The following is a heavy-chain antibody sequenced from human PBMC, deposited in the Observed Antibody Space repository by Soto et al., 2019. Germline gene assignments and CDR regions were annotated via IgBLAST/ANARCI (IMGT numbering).Heavy chain of an antibody. CDR3: TRDLNGGNPFDY. CDR1: GYTLPNYS. Sequence: QVQFVQSGAEVKKPGASVRLSCKPSGYTLPNYSIQWVRQAAGQGLHWLGWINPGSGYTEYSQRFQGRVTLSRDNSASTFYMDLTSLTSEDTAVYFCTRDLNGGNPFDYWGQGTLVTVSS. CDR2: INPGSGYT. D-gene: IGHD2-8*01. V-gene: IGHV1-3*01. J-gene: IGHJ4*02.